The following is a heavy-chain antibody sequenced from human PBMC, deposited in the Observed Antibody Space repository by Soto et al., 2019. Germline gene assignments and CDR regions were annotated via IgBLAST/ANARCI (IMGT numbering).Heavy chain of an antibody. Sequence: GESLKISCRGSGYSFTDYWIGWVRHMPGKGLEWMGIIYPGDSDTRYSPSFQGQVAISADNSISTAYLHWTSLRASDTAMYYCARALNGTIHPPYFDQWGQGTRVTVSS. J-gene: IGHJ4*02. CDR2: IYPGDSDT. D-gene: IGHD2-21*01. V-gene: IGHV5-51*01. CDR1: GYSFTDYW. CDR3: ARALNGTIHPPYFDQ.